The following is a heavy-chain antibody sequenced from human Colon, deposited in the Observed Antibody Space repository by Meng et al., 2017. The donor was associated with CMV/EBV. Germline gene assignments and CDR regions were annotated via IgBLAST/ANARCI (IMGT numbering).Heavy chain of an antibody. V-gene: IGHV3-7*01. CDR2: INQDGSEK. D-gene: IGHD2-2*01. Sequence: GGSLRLTCAASGFTFSNYWMSWVRQTPGKGLEWVANINQDGSEKYYVDSVKGRFTISRDNAKNSLYLQMNSLRAEDTAVYYCARDENCSSTSCYLSAYYYGMDVWGQGTTVTVSS. CDR3: ARDENCSSTSCYLSAYYYGMDV. CDR1: GFTFSNYW. J-gene: IGHJ6*02.